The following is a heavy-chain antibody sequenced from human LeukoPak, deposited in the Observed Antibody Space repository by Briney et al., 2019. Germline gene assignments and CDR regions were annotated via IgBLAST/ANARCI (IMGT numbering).Heavy chain of an antibody. D-gene: IGHD6-6*01. J-gene: IGHJ4*02. CDR2: IYYSGSA. CDR1: GGSMSSYY. Sequence: SETLSLTCTVSGGSMSSYYWSWIRQPPGKGLEWIGYIYYSGSAKYSPSLKSRVTISVDTSKNQFSLKLSSVTAADTAVYYCARGTGSYSSSADYWGQGTLVTVSS. V-gene: IGHV4-59*08. CDR3: ARGTGSYSSSADY.